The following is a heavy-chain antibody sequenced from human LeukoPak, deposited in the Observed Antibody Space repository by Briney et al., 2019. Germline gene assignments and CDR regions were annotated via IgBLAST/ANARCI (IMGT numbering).Heavy chain of an antibody. CDR1: GGTFSTYA. J-gene: IGHJ5*02. V-gene: IGHV1-18*01. Sequence: GASVKVSCKASGGTFSTYAISWVRQAPGQGLEWMGWISAYNGNTNYAQKLQGRVTMTTDTSTSTAYMELSRLRSDDTAVYYCAREPAYGGSSSWYQVQVGDPWGQGTLVTVSS. D-gene: IGHD6-13*01. CDR2: ISAYNGNT. CDR3: AREPAYGGSSSWYQVQVGDP.